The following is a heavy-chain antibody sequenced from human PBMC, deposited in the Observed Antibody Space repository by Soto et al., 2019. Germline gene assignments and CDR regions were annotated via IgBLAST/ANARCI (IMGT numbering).Heavy chain of an antibody. CDR2: IYHTGNT. CDR1: GYSISSGYY. CDR3: ARYSRSYYFDY. D-gene: IGHD6-13*01. V-gene: IGHV4-38-2*01. J-gene: IGHJ4*02. Sequence: PSETLSLTCAVSGYSISSGYYWGWIRQPPGKGLEWIGSIYHTGNTYYNPSLKSRVTISVDTSKNQFSLKLSSVTAADTAVYYCARYSRSYYFDYWGQGTLVTVSS.